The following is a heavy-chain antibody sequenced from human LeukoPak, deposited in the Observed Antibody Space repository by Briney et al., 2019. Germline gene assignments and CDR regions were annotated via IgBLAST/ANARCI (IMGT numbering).Heavy chain of an antibody. D-gene: IGHD3-22*01. CDR1: GYTFSSYY. Sequence: GASVKVSCKASGYTFSSYYMHWVRQAPGQGLEWMGIINPSGGSTSYAQKFQGRVTITRDTSASTAYMELSSLRSEDMAVYYCARANYYDSSGYSRGAFDIWGQGTMVTVSS. CDR2: INPSGGST. J-gene: IGHJ3*02. CDR3: ARANYYDSSGYSRGAFDI. V-gene: IGHV1-46*01.